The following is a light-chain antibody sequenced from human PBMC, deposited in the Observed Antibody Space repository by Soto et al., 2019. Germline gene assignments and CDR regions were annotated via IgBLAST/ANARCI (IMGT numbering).Light chain of an antibody. CDR2: DAS. CDR1: QSVSSN. Sequence: EIVLTQSPATLSLSPGERATLSCRASQSVSSNLAWYQQKPGQAPRLLLYDASNRATGIQARFSVSRSGTDFTLTISSLEPEDCAVYYCQQRSNWPPVTGGGGTKVEIK. J-gene: IGKJ4*01. V-gene: IGKV3-11*01. CDR3: QQRSNWPPVT.